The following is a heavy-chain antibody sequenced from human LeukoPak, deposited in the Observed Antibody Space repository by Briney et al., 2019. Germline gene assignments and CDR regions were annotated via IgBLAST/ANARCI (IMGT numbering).Heavy chain of an antibody. CDR2: IYHSGST. D-gene: IGHD3-22*01. V-gene: IGHV4-30-4*01. Sequence: SETLSLTCTVSGGSISSGDYYWSWIRQPPGKGLEWIGYIYHSGSTYFDPSLKSRVTISVDTSKNQFSLKLSSVTAADTAVYYCARGPDSSGYYYFDFRGQGTLVTVSS. CDR3: ARGPDSSGYYYFDF. CDR1: GGSISSGDYY. J-gene: IGHJ4*02.